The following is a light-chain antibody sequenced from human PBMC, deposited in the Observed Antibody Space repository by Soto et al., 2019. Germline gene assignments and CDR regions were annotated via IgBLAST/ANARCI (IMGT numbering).Light chain of an antibody. Sequence: EVVMTQSPATLSVSPGDRTTLSCRASQNIAGNLAWYQQRPGQAPRLLIYDASTRATDIPARFSGSGSGTEVTLTISNLQSEDFAVYYCQQYNNWPRTFGQGTRLDIK. J-gene: IGKJ5*01. V-gene: IGKV3-15*01. CDR2: DAS. CDR1: QNIAGN. CDR3: QQYNNWPRT.